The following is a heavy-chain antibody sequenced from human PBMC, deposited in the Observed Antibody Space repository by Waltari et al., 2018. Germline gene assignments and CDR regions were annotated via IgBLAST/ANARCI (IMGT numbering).Heavy chain of an antibody. V-gene: IGHV4-38-2*01. CDR2: LAHSGDT. J-gene: IGHJ4*02. Sequence: QVQLQESGPGLVNPSETLSPTCAVSGIPVNSGFFWGWIRQAPGAGLAWMGSLAHSGDTSYNPALASRVTISRDTSKNQFSLKVGSVTAADTALYYCVRRHWEAGYYRDQWGPGTLVTVSS. D-gene: IGHD3-9*01. CDR1: GIPVNSGFF. CDR3: VRRHWEAGYYRDQ.